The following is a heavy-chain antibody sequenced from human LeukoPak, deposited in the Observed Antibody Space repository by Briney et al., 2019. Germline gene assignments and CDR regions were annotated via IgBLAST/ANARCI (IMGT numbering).Heavy chain of an antibody. CDR1: GGSISSGDYY. CDR2: IYYSGST. CDR3: ARRSSGWYGSYYFDY. J-gene: IGHJ4*02. D-gene: IGHD6-19*01. Sequence: PSETLSLTCTVSGGSISSGDYYWSWIRQPPGKGLEWIGYIYYSGSTNYNPSLKSRVTISVDTSKNQFSLKLSSVTAADTAVYYCARRSSGWYGSYYFDYWGQGTLVTVSS. V-gene: IGHV4-61*08.